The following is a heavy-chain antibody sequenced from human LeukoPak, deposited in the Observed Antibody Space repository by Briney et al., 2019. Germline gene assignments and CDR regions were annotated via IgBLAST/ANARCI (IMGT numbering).Heavy chain of an antibody. CDR3: ARDRARTNSDILARPDY. D-gene: IGHD3-9*01. CDR1: GFTFSDYY. Sequence: GGSLRLSCAASGFTFSDYYMSWIRQAPGKGLEWVSYISSSSSYKNYGDSVKGRFTISRDNAKNSLYLQMNSLRAEGTAVYYCARDRARTNSDILARPDYWGQGTLVTVSS. V-gene: IGHV3-11*05. J-gene: IGHJ4*02. CDR2: ISSSSSYK.